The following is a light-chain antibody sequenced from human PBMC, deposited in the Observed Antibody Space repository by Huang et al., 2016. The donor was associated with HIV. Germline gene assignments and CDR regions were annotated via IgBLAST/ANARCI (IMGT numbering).Light chain of an antibody. Sequence: EVVMTQSPATRSGSPGERATLSCRASQRINSNLVWYQQKPGQAPRLLIDVASTRATVIPARFSGSGSGTEFPLTIVSLQSEDFAFYYCQQHNDWPWTFGQGTKVEIK. CDR3: QQHNDWPWT. J-gene: IGKJ1*01. CDR2: VAS. CDR1: QRINSN. V-gene: IGKV3-15*01.